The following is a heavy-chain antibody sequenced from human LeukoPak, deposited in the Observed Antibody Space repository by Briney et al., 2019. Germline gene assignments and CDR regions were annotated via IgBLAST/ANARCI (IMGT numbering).Heavy chain of an antibody. CDR3: ARDRCSGACCENFDP. CDR2: INSDGSSP. J-gene: IGHJ5*02. V-gene: IGHV3-74*01. Sequence: PGGSLRLSCEASGFTLSSYWMHWVRQAPGKGLVGVSRINSDGSSPSYADSVRGRFTISRDNAKNTLYLQMNSLRAEDTAVYHCARDRCSGACCENFDPWGQGTLVIVSS. D-gene: IGHD2-21*02. CDR1: GFTLSSYW.